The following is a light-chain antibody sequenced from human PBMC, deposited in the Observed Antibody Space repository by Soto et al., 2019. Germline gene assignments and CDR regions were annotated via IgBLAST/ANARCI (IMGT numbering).Light chain of an antibody. Sequence: EIVMTQSPATLSVSSGERATLSCRASQNLSRNLAWYQQRPGQAPRLLIHGASTRATGLPVRFSGSGSGTDFTLANSSLQSEDLAVYYYEQYDRWPHTFGQGTKLQIK. CDR3: EQYDRWPHT. CDR1: QNLSRN. J-gene: IGKJ2*01. V-gene: IGKV3-15*01. CDR2: GAS.